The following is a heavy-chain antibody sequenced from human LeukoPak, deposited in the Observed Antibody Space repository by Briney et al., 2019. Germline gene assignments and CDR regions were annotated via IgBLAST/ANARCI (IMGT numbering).Heavy chain of an antibody. D-gene: IGHD6-13*01. CDR1: GYTFTSYG. V-gene: IGHV1-18*04. CDR3: ARDPRGQQLVHLGMDV. Sequence: GASVKVSCKASGYTFTSYGISWVRQAPGQGLEWMGWISAYNGNTNYAQKLQGRVTMTTDTSTSTAYMELRSLRSDDTAVYYCARDPRGQQLVHLGMDVWGKGTTVTVSS. J-gene: IGHJ6*04. CDR2: ISAYNGNT.